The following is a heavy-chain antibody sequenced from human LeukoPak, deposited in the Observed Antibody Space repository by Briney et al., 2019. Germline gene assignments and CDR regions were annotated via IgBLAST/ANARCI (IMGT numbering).Heavy chain of an antibody. CDR3: ARQLVGATLRSAFDI. V-gene: IGHV5-51*01. CDR1: GYSFTSYW. CDR2: IYPGDSDT. J-gene: IGHJ3*02. Sequence: GXSLKISCKGSGYSFTSYWIGWVRQMPGKGLEWMGIIYPGDSDTRYSPSFQGQVTISADKSISTAYLQWSSLKASDTAMYYCARQLVGATLRSAFDIWGQGTMVTVSS. D-gene: IGHD1-26*01.